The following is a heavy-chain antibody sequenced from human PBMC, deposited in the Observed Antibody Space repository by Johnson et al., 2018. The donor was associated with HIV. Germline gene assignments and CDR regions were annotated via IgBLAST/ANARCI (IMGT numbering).Heavy chain of an antibody. D-gene: IGHD5-24*01. CDR1: GFTFSSYA. V-gene: IGHV3-30*04. CDR3: ARVRWQIQSVDVFDI. CDR2: ISYDGSNK. J-gene: IGHJ3*02. Sequence: MQLVESGGGVVQPGRSLRLSCAASGFTFSSYAMHWVRQAPGKGLEWVAVISYDGSNKYYADSVKGRFTISRDNSKNTLYLQMDSLRAEDTAVYYCARVRWQIQSVDVFDIWCQGTMVTVSS.